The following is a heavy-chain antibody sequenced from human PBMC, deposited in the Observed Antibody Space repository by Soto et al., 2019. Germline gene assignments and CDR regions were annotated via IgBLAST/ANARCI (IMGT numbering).Heavy chain of an antibody. D-gene: IGHD4-4*01. Sequence: SVKVSCKASGGTFSSYAISWVRQAPGQGLEWMGGIIPIFGTANYAQKFQGRVTITADGSTSTAYMELSSLRSEDTAVYYCARPTTVTTLDYYYYYGMDVWGQGTTVTVSS. J-gene: IGHJ6*02. CDR3: ARPTTVTTLDYYYYYGMDV. CDR2: IIPIFGTA. V-gene: IGHV1-69*13. CDR1: GGTFSSYA.